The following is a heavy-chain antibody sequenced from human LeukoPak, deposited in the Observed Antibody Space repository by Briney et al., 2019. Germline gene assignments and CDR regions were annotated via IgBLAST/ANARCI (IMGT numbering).Heavy chain of an antibody. CDR3: ARVGTGYDYDHDGMDV. J-gene: IGHJ6*02. Sequence: GGSLRLSCAASGFTVSSNYMSWVRQAPGKGLEWVSVIYSGGSTYYADSVKGRFTISRDNSKNTLYLQMNSLRAEDTAVYYCARVGTGYDYDHDGMDVWGQGTTVTVSS. D-gene: IGHD5-12*01. CDR1: GFTVSSNY. V-gene: IGHV3-66*02. CDR2: IYSGGST.